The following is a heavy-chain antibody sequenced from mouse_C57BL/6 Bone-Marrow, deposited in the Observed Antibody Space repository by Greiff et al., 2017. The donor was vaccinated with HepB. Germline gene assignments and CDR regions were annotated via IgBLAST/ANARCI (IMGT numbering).Heavy chain of an antibody. D-gene: IGHD1-1*01. CDR1: GYTFTSYG. J-gene: IGHJ4*01. CDR3: ARKGIGSSSYYYAMDY. CDR2: IYPRSGNT. Sequence: VQLVESGAELARPGASVKLSCKASGYTFTSYGISWVKQRTGQGLEWIGEIYPRSGNTYYNEKFKGKATLTADKSSSTAYMELRSLTSEDSAVYFCARKGIGSSSYYYAMDYWGQGTSVTVSS. V-gene: IGHV1-81*01.